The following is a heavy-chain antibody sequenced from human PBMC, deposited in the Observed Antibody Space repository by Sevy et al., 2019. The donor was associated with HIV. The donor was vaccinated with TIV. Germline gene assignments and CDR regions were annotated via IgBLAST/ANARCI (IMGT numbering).Heavy chain of an antibody. Sequence: GGSLRLSCTVSGVTVSSNFISWLRQAPGKGLEWVSVIWLTGATYYADSVKGRFTISRDNSKNTVYLDMSSLRADDTAVYFCARGKHVSDYYGSFDYWGQGTLVTVSS. V-gene: IGHV3-53*01. D-gene: IGHD3-3*01. CDR2: IWLTGAT. CDR3: ARGKHVSDYYGSFDY. CDR1: GVTVSSNF. J-gene: IGHJ4*02.